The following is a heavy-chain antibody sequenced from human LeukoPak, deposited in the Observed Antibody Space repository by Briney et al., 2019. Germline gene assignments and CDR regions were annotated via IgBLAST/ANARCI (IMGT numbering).Heavy chain of an antibody. J-gene: IGHJ4*02. V-gene: IGHV1-8*02. CDR3: AKDDRWLQFCC. CDR1: GYTFTSYY. D-gene: IGHD5-24*01. CDR2: MNPISGNT. Sequence: ASVKVSCKPSGYTFTSYYMHWVRPAPGQGREWMGWMNPISGNTGYAQKFQGRVTMTRNNAITTAYMELSSRRAEDTAVYYCAKDDRWLQFCCWGQGTLVTVSA.